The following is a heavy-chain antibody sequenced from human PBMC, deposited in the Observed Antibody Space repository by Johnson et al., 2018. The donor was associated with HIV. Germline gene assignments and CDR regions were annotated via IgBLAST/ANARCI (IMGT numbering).Heavy chain of an antibody. D-gene: IGHD3-10*01. CDR2: IKSRTDGGTT. CDR1: GFTFSNAW. J-gene: IGHJ3*02. CDR3: ARAGKWSGDAFDI. V-gene: IGHV3-15*01. Sequence: VQLVESGGGLVNPGGSLTLSCAASGFTFSNAWMSWVRQAPGKGLEWVGQIKSRTDGGTTDYGAPVKGRFTISRNDSENTLRLQMNSLRAGDTAVYYCARAGKWSGDAFDIWGQGTTVTVSS.